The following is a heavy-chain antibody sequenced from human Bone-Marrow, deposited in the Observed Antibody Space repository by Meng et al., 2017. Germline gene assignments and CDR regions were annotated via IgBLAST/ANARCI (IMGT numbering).Heavy chain of an antibody. CDR3: ARVIPGSGWYRDY. Sequence: GESLKISCAASGFTLSSYAMHWVRQAPGKGLEWVAATSYDGSNTYYVDSVKGRFTISRDNSKNTLYLQMNSLRAEDTAVYYCARVIPGSGWYRDYWGQGTLVTVSS. CDR2: TSYDGSNT. V-gene: IGHV3-30*04. J-gene: IGHJ4*02. CDR1: GFTLSSYA. D-gene: IGHD6-19*01.